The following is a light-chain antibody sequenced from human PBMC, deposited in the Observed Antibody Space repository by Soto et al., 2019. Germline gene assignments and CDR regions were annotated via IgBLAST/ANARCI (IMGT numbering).Light chain of an antibody. Sequence: DIQMTQSPSSLPATVGDRATISCRASQGITNGFGCNQQKPVKPPKHLIYAAFSLQSGGPSRFSGKGSGTEFTLTISSLQPEDFATYYCLQKNSYPLAFGGGTKVEIK. V-gene: IGKV1-17*01. J-gene: IGKJ4*01. CDR3: LQKNSYPLA. CDR1: QGITNG. CDR2: AAF.